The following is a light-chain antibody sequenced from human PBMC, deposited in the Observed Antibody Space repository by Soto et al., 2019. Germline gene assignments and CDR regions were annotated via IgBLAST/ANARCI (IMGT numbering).Light chain of an antibody. V-gene: IGKV3-15*01. CDR3: QQYHNWPPIT. CDR2: GAS. Sequence: EIVLTQSPCTLSLSPGERATLSCRASQSVSSSYLAWYQQKPGQAPRLLIYGASTRASGIPARFSGSGSETDFTLTISSLQSEDSAVYYCQQYHNWPPITFGQGTKVDIK. J-gene: IGKJ1*01. CDR1: QSVSSSY.